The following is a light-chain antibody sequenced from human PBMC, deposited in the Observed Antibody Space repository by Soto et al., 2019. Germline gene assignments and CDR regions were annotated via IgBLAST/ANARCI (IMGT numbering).Light chain of an antibody. Sequence: QSVLTQPASVSGPPGQSITISCSGTSSDVGSYDHVAWYQQFPGKTPKLMIYEVSNRPSGVSSRFSGSKSGNTASLTISGLQAEDEADYYCISYTGSSTSYVFGSGTKVTVL. J-gene: IGLJ1*01. CDR1: SSDVGSYDH. V-gene: IGLV2-14*01. CDR2: EVS. CDR3: ISYTGSSTSYV.